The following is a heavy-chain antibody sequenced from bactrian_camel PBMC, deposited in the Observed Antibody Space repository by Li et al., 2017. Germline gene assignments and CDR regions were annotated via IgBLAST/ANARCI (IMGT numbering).Heavy chain of an antibody. J-gene: IGHJ6*01. CDR3: AADPPPCRFSSTDFRY. V-gene: IGHV3S40*01. Sequence: VQLVESGGGSVQAGGSLRLSCAASAYTGGPFYMAYFRQAPGKEREGVATITTGTGNTDYADSVKGRFTISQDGAENTVYLQMNGLKPEDTAMYYCAADPPPCRFSSTDFRYRGQGTQVTVS. CDR2: ITTGTGNT. CDR1: AYTGGPFY.